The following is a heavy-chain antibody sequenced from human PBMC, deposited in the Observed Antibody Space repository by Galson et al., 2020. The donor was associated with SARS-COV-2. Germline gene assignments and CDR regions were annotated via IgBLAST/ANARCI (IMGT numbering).Heavy chain of an antibody. CDR1: GFTSSSYA. V-gene: IGHV3-33*01. CDR3: ATEIIAAADEFDD. CDR2: IWYDGSNK. J-gene: IGHJ4*02. D-gene: IGHD6-13*01. Sequence: GGSLRLSCPASGFTSSSYAMHWVRQPPGKGLGWVEVIWYDGSNKYYADPGKGRFTISRDNSKNTLYLQMNSLRADDTSVYYCATEIIAAADEFDDWGQRTLVTVAS.